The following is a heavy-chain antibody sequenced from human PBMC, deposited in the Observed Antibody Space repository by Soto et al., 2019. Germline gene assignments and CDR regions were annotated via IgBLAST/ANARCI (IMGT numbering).Heavy chain of an antibody. V-gene: IGHV5-51*01. J-gene: IGHJ6*02. CDR2: IYPGDSDT. CDR3: ARSPGGRPLRRPDYYYGMDV. Sequence: GESLKISCKGSGYSFTSYWIGWVRQMPGKGLEWMGIIYPGDSDTRYSPSFQGQVTISADKSISTAYLQWSSLKASDTAMYYCARSPGGRPLRRPDYYYGMDVWGQGTTVTVSS. D-gene: IGHD4-17*01. CDR1: GYSFTSYW.